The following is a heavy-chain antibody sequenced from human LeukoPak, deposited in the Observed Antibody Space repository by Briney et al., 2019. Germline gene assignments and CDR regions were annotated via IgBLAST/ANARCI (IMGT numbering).Heavy chain of an antibody. J-gene: IGHJ4*02. V-gene: IGHV1-69*13. CDR2: IIPIFGTA. D-gene: IGHD2-15*01. CDR1: GGTFSSYA. Sequence: GASVKVSCKASGGTFSSYAISWVRQAPGQGLEWMGGIIPIFGTANYAQKFQGRVTITADESTSTAYMELGSLRSEDTAVYYCARRSEGYCSGGSCHHFDYWGQGTLVTVSS. CDR3: ARRSEGYCSGGSCHHFDY.